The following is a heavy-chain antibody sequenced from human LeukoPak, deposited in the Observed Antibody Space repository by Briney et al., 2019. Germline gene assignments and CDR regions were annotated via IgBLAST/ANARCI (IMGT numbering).Heavy chain of an antibody. V-gene: IGHV1-2*02. D-gene: IGHD1-1*01. CDR1: GYTFTLYY. Sequence: ASVKVFCKASGYTFTLYYIHWVRHAPGQGLEWIGWFNPNTGGTNYAQKFQGRVTMNRDTSISTAYMELSSLRSDDTAIYYCAREGLTQLDRNTPFHYWGQGSLVTVSS. J-gene: IGHJ4*02. CDR3: AREGLTQLDRNTPFHY. CDR2: FNPNTGGT.